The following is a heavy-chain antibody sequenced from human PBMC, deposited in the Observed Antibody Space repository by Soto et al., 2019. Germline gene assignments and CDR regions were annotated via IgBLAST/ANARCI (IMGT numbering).Heavy chain of an antibody. CDR1: GYTFTSYY. CDR3: ARGVVCSGGSCYSDYYYYYMDV. D-gene: IGHD2-15*01. J-gene: IGHJ6*03. Sequence: AASVKVSCKASGYTFTSYYMHWVRQAPGQGLEWMGIINPSGGSTSYAQKFQGRVTMTRDTSTSTVYMELSSLRSEDTAVYYCARGVVCSGGSCYSDYYYYYMDVWGKGTTVTVSS. V-gene: IGHV1-46*03. CDR2: INPSGGST.